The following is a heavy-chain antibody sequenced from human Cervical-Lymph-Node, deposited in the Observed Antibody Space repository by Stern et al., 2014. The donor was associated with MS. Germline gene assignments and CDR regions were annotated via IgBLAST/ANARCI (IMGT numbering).Heavy chain of an antibody. D-gene: IGHD3-16*01. CDR1: GGSISSGDFS. Sequence: QVQLQESGPGLVKPSQTLSLTCTVSGGSISSGDFSWSWIRQSPGKGLEWIGYFFYGVSTDYNPSLRSRVTISGDTSKNQFALKLSSVTAADTAVYYCARSTDSVEEAFDYWGQGNLVTVSS. V-gene: IGHV4-30-4*01. CDR3: ARSTDSVEEAFDY. J-gene: IGHJ4*02. CDR2: FFYGVST.